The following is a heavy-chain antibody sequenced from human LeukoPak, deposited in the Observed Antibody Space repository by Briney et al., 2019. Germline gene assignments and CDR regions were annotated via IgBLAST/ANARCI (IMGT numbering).Heavy chain of an antibody. CDR3: AKVEYRYCSSTSCYGFDY. J-gene: IGHJ4*02. CDR1: GFTFSSYA. D-gene: IGHD2-2*01. CDR2: ISGSGGST. V-gene: IGHV3-23*01. Sequence: GGSLRLSCAASGFTFSSYAMSWVRQAPGKGLEWVSAISGSGGSTYYADSVKGRFTISRDNSKNTLYLQMNSLRAEDTAVYYCAKVEYRYCSSTSCYGFDYWGQGTLVTVSS.